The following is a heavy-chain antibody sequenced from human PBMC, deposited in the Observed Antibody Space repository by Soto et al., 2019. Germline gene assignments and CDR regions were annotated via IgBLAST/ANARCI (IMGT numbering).Heavy chain of an antibody. CDR2: IYDTGISGYTPST. CDR1: GGSITSSY. CDR3: ARGEDAFFYYGLDV. J-gene: IGHJ6*02. V-gene: IGHV4-59*01. Sequence: SETLSLTCTVSGGSITSSYWSWIRRPPGKGLEWIAYIYDTGISGYTPSTSYNPSLKSRVTMSVDTSKSQFSLKLTSVTAADAAMYYCARGEDAFFYYGLDVWGQGITVTVCS.